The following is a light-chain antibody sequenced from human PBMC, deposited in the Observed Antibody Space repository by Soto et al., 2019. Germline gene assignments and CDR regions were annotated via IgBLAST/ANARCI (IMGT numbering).Light chain of an antibody. J-gene: IGKJ2*01. CDR1: QSISTW. CDR3: QQYNFYPYT. Sequence: DIQMTQSPSTLSASVGDRVTITCRASQSISTWLAWYHQKPGQAPKLLFFGASSLQSGVPSRFSGSGSGTEFSLTISSLQPDDFATYYCQQYNFYPYTFGEGTKLEIK. CDR2: GAS. V-gene: IGKV1-5*01.